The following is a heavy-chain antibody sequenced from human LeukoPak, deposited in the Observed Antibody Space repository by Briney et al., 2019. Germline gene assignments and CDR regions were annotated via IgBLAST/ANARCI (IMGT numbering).Heavy chain of an antibody. J-gene: IGHJ6*03. V-gene: IGHV1-2*02. D-gene: IGHD3-3*02. CDR3: ARAPIFGDYMDV. CDR1: GYTFTGYY. CDR2: INPNSGGT. Sequence: ASVKVSCKASGYTFTGYYMHWARQAPGQGLEWMGWINPNSGGTNYAQKFQGRVTMTRDTSISTAYIELSRLRSDDTAVYYCARAPIFGDYMDVWGKGTTVTVSS.